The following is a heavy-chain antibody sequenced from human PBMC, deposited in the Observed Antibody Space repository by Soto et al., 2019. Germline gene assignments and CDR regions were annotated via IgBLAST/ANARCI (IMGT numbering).Heavy chain of an antibody. V-gene: IGHV1-3*01. CDR1: GYTFTSYA. CDR2: INAGNGNT. Sequence: ASVKVSCKASGYTFTSYAMHWVRQAPGQRLEWMGWINAGNGNTKYSQKFQGRVTITRDTSASTAYMELSSLRSEDTAVYYCARLAGDHNWFDPWGQGTLVTVSS. J-gene: IGHJ5*02. D-gene: IGHD7-27*01. CDR3: ARLAGDHNWFDP.